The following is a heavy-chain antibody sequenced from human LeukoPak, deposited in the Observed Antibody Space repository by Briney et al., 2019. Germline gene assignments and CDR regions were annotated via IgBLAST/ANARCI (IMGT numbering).Heavy chain of an antibody. J-gene: IGHJ4*02. V-gene: IGHV3-48*01. D-gene: IGHD2-21*02. CDR3: ARDPLRWGDGHDY. Sequence: PGGSLRLSCAASGFTFSSYSMNWVRQAPGKGLEWISYISRSSSPIYYADSVKGRFTISRDNAKNSLYLQMNSLRAEDTAVYYCARDPLRWGDGHDYWGQGTLVTVSS. CDR2: ISRSSSPI. CDR1: GFTFSSYS.